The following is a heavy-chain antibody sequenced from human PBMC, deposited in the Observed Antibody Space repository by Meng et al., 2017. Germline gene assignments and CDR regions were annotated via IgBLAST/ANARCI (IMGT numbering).Heavy chain of an antibody. CDR2: AYYRSKWYH. D-gene: IGHD1-26*01. CDR3: ARGSYSFDS. CDR1: GDSVSSNSAA. Sequence: QLQLQQSGPGLVKPSQTLSLSCAILGDSVSSNSAAWNWIRQSPSRGLEWLGRAYYRSKWYHDYAESVKSRISIDPDTSKNQFSLQLRSVTPEDSAVYYCARGSYSFDSWGQRTLVTVSS. V-gene: IGHV6-1*01. J-gene: IGHJ4*02.